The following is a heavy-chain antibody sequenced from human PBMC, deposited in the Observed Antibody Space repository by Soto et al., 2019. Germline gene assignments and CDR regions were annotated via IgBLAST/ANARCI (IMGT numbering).Heavy chain of an antibody. D-gene: IGHD3-10*01. Sequence: PGGSLRLSCAASGFTVSSNYMSWVRQSPGKGLEWVSVIYSGGSTYYAVSVKGRFTISRDNSKNTLYLQMNSLRAEDTAVYYCAREGPYYYGSGIYYNGDAFDIWGQGTMVTVSS. CDR2: IYSGGST. J-gene: IGHJ3*02. CDR1: GFTVSSNY. V-gene: IGHV3-53*01. CDR3: AREGPYYYGSGIYYNGDAFDI.